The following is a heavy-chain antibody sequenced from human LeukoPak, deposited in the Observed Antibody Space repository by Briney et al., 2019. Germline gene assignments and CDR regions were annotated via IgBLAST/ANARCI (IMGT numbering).Heavy chain of an antibody. Sequence: PGESLKISCKGSGYSFTSYWISWVRQMPGKGLEWMGRIDPSDSYTNYSPSFQGHVTISADKSISTAYLQWGSLKASDTAMYYCARRGWGDSAEYFQHWGQGTLVTVSS. D-gene: IGHD2-21*02. V-gene: IGHV5-10-1*01. CDR2: IDPSDSYT. CDR1: GYSFTSYW. J-gene: IGHJ1*01. CDR3: ARRGWGDSAEYFQH.